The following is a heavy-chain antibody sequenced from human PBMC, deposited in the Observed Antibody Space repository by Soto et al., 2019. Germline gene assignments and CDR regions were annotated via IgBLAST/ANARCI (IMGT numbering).Heavy chain of an antibody. V-gene: IGHV3-53*04. CDR3: ARGLYCSSTSCYAGAYYYYYMDV. CDR2: MYSGGST. CDR1: GFTVSSNY. J-gene: IGHJ6*03. D-gene: IGHD2-2*01. Sequence: EVQLVESGGGLVQPGGSLRLSCAASGFTVSSNYMNWVRQAPGKGLEWVSVMYSGGSTYYADSVKGRFTISRHNSKNTLYLQMNSLRAEDTAVYYCARGLYCSSTSCYAGAYYYYYMDVWGKGTTVTVSS.